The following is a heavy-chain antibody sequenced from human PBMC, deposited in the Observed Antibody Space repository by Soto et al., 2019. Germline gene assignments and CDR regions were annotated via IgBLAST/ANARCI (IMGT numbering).Heavy chain of an antibody. D-gene: IGHD2-8*01. V-gene: IGHV5-51*01. CDR2: FYPGDSDT. CDR1: GYSFTSYW. Sequence: PGESLKISCKRSGYSFTSYWIGWVRQMPGKGLEWMGIFYPGDSDTRYSPSFQGQVTISADKSISTGYLQWSSLKASDTAMYYCATPYCTNGVCSYDPWGQGTLVTVSS. J-gene: IGHJ5*02. CDR3: ATPYCTNGVCSYDP.